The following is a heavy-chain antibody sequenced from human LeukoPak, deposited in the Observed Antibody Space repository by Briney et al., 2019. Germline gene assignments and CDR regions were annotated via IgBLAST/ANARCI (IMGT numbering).Heavy chain of an antibody. CDR3: VRSPYTVTTRLGAFDI. J-gene: IGHJ3*02. Sequence: SETLSLTCTVSGGSISSNNYYWGWIRQPPGKGLEWIGSISYSGSTYYNPSLKSRVTISVDTSKNQFSLRLSSVTAADTAVYYCVRSPYTVTTRLGAFDIWGQGTMVTVSS. CDR1: GGSISSNNYY. CDR2: ISYSGST. V-gene: IGHV4-39*07. D-gene: IGHD4-17*01.